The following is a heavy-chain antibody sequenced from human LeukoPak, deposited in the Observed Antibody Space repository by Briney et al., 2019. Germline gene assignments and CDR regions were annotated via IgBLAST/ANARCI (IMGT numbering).Heavy chain of an antibody. CDR2: IYYSGST. V-gene: IGHV4-39*07. D-gene: IGHD2-8*01. CDR3: ARGIVLMVYATFDY. CDR1: GGSISSSSYY. J-gene: IGHJ4*02. Sequence: SETLSLTCTVSGGSISSSSYYWGWIRQPPGKGLEWIGNIYYSGSTYYNPSLKSRVTISVDTSKNQFSLKLTSVTAADTAVYYCARGIVLMVYATFDYWGQGTLVTVSS.